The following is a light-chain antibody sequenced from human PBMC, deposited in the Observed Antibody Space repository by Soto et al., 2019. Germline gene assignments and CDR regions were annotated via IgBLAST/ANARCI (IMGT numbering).Light chain of an antibody. J-gene: IGKJ2*02. Sequence: EIVLTQSPATLSLSPGERATLSCRASQSVISYLAWYQQKPGQAPRLLIYDASNRATGIPARFSGSGSGTDFPLTISSLEPEDFAVYYCQQRSNWPRGTFGQGTKLEIK. CDR1: QSVISY. CDR3: QQRSNWPRGT. CDR2: DAS. V-gene: IGKV3-11*01.